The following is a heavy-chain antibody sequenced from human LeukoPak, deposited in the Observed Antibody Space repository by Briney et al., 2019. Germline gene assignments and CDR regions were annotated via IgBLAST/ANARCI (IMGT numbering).Heavy chain of an antibody. J-gene: IGHJ3*02. CDR1: EFTFSNYG. D-gene: IGHD5-18*01. Sequence: GGSLRLSCAASEFTFSNYGMHWVRQAPGKGLEWVAVISYDGSKKYYADSVKGRFTISRDDSKKTVYLQMNSLKTEDTAVYYCTTDSYGYAFDIWGQGTMVTVSS. CDR3: TTDSYGYAFDI. V-gene: IGHV3-30*03. CDR2: ISYDGSKK.